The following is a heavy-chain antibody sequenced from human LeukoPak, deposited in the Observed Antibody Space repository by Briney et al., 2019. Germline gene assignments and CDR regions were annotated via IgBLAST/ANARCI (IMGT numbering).Heavy chain of an antibody. D-gene: IGHD6-19*01. J-gene: IGHJ4*02. V-gene: IGHV4-38-2*02. CDR3: ASSPIAVAEFDY. CDR1: GYPISSGYY. CDR2: IYHSGST. Sequence: SETLSLTCTVSGYPISSGYYWGWIRQPPGKGLEWIGSIYHSGSTYYNPSLKSRVTISVDTSKYQFSLKLSSVTAADTAVYYCASSPIAVAEFDYWGQGTLVTVSS.